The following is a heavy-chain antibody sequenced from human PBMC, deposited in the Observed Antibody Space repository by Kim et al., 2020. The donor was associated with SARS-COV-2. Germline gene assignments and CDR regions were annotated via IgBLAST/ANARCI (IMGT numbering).Heavy chain of an antibody. J-gene: IGHJ4*02. Sequence: SETLSLTCAVYGGSFSGYYWSWIRQPPGKGLEWIGEINHSGSTNYNPSLKSRVTISVDPSKNQFSLKLSSVTAADTAVYYCARGQGVSKSYYDYVWGSYRLDNWGQGTLVTVSS. CDR1: GGSFSGYY. D-gene: IGHD3-16*02. CDR3: ARGQGVSKSYYDYVWGSYRLDN. V-gene: IGHV4-34*01. CDR2: INHSGST.